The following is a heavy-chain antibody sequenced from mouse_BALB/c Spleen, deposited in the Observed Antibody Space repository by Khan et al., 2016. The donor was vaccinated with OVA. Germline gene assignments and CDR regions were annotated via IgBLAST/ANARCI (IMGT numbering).Heavy chain of an antibody. V-gene: IGHV5-9*02. CDR2: ISGTGIYT. D-gene: IGHD2-10*01. Sequence: LVQSGGGLVNPGGSLNLPCAPPGFAFSSYDMSWVRQTPEKRLEWVATISGTGIYTYYPDSVKGRFTISRDNDRNTLYLQMSSLRSEDTALYYCARPSYYGNPWFTYWGQGTLVTVSA. CDR1: GFAFSSYD. CDR3: ARPSYYGNPWFTY. J-gene: IGHJ3*01.